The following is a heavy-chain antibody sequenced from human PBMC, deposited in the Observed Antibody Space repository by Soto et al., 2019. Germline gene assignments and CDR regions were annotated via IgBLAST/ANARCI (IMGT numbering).Heavy chain of an antibody. V-gene: IGHV4-34*01. D-gene: IGHD2-2*01. CDR3: ARRWGYCSSTSCLPPPRPGRRAFDI. CDR2: INHSGST. CDR1: GGSFSGYY. Sequence: QVQLQQWGAGLLKPSETLSLTCAVYGGSFSGYYWSWIRQPPGKGLEWIGEINHSGSTNYNPSLKRRVTISVDTSKNQFSLKLSSVTAADTAVYYCARRWGYCSSTSCLPPPRPGRRAFDIWGQGTMVTVSS. J-gene: IGHJ3*02.